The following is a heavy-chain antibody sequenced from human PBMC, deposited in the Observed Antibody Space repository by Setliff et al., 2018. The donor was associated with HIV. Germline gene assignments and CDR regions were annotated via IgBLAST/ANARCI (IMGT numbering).Heavy chain of an antibody. CDR2: IANDGST. V-gene: IGHV4-59*08. J-gene: IGHJ4*02. CDR1: GDSISRYY. Sequence: LSLTCNVSGDSISRYYWSWIRQPPGKGLEWIGYIANDGSTNYNPPLKSRLSISVDTSKNQVSLKLTSVTAADTAVYYCTRHLPVYYGSGVSYYFDYWGQGALVTVS. CDR3: TRHLPVYYGSGVSYYFDY. D-gene: IGHD3-10*01.